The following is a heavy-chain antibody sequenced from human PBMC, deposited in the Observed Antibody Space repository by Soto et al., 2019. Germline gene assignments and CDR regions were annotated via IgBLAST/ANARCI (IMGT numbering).Heavy chain of an antibody. V-gene: IGHV6-1*01. CDR3: ARMVGATADS. CDR2: TYYRSKWYN. Sequence: SQTLSLTCAIYGDSVSSNSAAWNWIRQSPSRGLEWLGRTYYRSKWYNDYAISVKSRITVNPDISKDQFSLQLNSVTPEDTAVYYCARMVGATADSWGQGTLVSVSS. D-gene: IGHD1-26*01. J-gene: IGHJ5*01. CDR1: GDSVSSNSAA.